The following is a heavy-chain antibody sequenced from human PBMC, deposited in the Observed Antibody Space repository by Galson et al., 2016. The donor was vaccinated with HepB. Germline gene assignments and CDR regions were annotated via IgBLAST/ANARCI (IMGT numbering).Heavy chain of an antibody. J-gene: IGHJ4*02. D-gene: IGHD6-13*01. Sequence: SLRLSCAASGFTFSTYSMNWVRQAPGKGLEWVSFISSSSSYIYYADSVKGRFTISRDNAKNSVYLQMNSLRAEDTAVYYLARFLDNPERMSSSWYVAFSIWGQGTLVTVSS. CDR2: ISSSSSYI. CDR1: GFTFSTYS. CDR3: ARFLDNPERMSSSWYVAFSI. V-gene: IGHV3-21*01.